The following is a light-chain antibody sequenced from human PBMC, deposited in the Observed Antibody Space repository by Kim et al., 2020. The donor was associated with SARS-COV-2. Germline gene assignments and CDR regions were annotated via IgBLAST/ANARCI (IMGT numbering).Light chain of an antibody. CDR3: QQYDNWPRT. CDR1: RDVSGN. CDR2: NTS. Sequence: VSPGDRATLSCRASRDVSGNLAWYQQKPGQAPRLLIFNTSTRPTGIPARFSGSGSGTEFTLTISSLQSEDFALYYCQQYDNWPRTFGQGTKVDIK. V-gene: IGKV3-15*01. J-gene: IGKJ1*01.